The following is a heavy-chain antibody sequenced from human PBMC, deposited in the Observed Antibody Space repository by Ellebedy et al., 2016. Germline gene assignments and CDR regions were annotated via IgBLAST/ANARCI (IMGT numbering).Heavy chain of an antibody. D-gene: IGHD2-21*01. Sequence: GESLKISCAASGFTFNYAMAWVRQAPGKGLEWVGGIVGSGETYYADSVKGRFTISRDNSRNTLSLQMTSLRAEDSGLYYCVTGWGGIFSYEGEFWGQGTLVSVSS. CDR2: IVGSGET. J-gene: IGHJ1*01. V-gene: IGHV3-23*01. CDR1: GFTFNYA. CDR3: VTGWGGIFSYEGEF.